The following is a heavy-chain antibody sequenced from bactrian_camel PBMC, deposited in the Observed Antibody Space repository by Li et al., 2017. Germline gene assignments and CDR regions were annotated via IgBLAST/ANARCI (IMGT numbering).Heavy chain of an antibody. Sequence: HVQLVEYGGGSVQAGGSQTLSCVASGDTYSRSCMGWFRQAPGKEREGVAAIIAGGDRRYYHDSVKGRFTISKVNAKNTVYLQMNSLKPEDTAMYYCAADPDVSCGLKLVPDFWYWGQGTQVTVS. V-gene: IGHV3-3*01. CDR2: IIAGGDRR. CDR3: AADPDVSCGLKLVPDFWY. J-gene: IGHJ6*01. D-gene: IGHD6*01. CDR1: GDTYSRSC.